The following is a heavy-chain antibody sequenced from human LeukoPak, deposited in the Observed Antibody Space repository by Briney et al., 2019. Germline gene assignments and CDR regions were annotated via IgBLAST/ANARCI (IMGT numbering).Heavy chain of an antibody. D-gene: IGHD4-17*01. Sequence: ASVKVSCKASGGTFSSYAISWVRQAPGQGLEWMGWINPNSGGTNYAQKFQGRVTMTRDTSISTAYMELSRLRSDDTAVYYCARDADYGDYSFDYWGQGTLVTVSS. J-gene: IGHJ4*02. CDR2: INPNSGGT. CDR1: GGTFSSYA. V-gene: IGHV1-2*02. CDR3: ARDADYGDYSFDY.